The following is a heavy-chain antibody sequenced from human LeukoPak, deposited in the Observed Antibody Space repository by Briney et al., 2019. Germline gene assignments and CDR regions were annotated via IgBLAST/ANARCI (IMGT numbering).Heavy chain of an antibody. CDR3: ARGSRDYGAKSWFDP. D-gene: IGHD4-17*01. CDR2: IYYSGST. J-gene: IGHJ5*02. Sequence: SETLSLTCTVTAGSIRSYYWSWVRQSPEKRLEWIGYIYYSGSTNYNPSLKSRVTISVDTSKNQFSLKLSSVTAADTAVYYCARGSRDYGAKSWFDPWGQGTLVTVSS. CDR1: AGSIRSYY. V-gene: IGHV4-59*08.